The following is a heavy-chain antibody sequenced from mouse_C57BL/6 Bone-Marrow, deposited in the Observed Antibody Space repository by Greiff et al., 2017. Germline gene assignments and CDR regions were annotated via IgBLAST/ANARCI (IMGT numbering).Heavy chain of an antibody. J-gene: IGHJ3*01. V-gene: IGHV14-2*01. D-gene: IGHD1-1*01. Sequence: VQLQQSGAELVKPGASVKLSCTASGFNIKDYYMHWVKQRTEQGLEWIGRIDPEDGETKYAPKFQGKATLAADTSSNTAYLQLSSLTSEDTAVYYCAGEGIYYYGSSPAWFAYWGQGTLVTVSA. CDR3: AGEGIYYYGSSPAWFAY. CDR1: GFNIKDYY. CDR2: IDPEDGET.